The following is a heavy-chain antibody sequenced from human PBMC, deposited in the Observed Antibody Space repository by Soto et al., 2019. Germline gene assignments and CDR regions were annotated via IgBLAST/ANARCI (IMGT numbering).Heavy chain of an antibody. D-gene: IGHD2-2*01. CDR2: ISAYNGNT. J-gene: IGHJ6*02. Sequence: QVQLVQSGAEVKKPGASVKVSCKASGYTFTSYGISWVRQAPGQGLEWMGWISAYNGNTNYAQKLQGRVTMTTDTSRSTAYMELRSLRSDDTAVYYCARDLRYCSSTSCTRWGVYYYGMDVWGQGTTVTVSS. V-gene: IGHV1-18*01. CDR3: ARDLRYCSSTSCTRWGVYYYGMDV. CDR1: GYTFTSYG.